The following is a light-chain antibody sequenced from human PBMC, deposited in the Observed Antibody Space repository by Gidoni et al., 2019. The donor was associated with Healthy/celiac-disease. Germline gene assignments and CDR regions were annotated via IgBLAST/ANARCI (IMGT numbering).Light chain of an antibody. CDR2: GAS. CDR3: QQYNNWSPST. J-gene: IGKJ4*02. Sequence: DIVMTQSQAPLSVSPGERATLYCRASQSVRSNLAWYQQKPGQAPRLLIYGASTRATGIPARFSGSGSGTEFTLTISSLQSEDFAVYYCQQYNNWSPSTFGGGTKVEIK. CDR1: QSVRSN. V-gene: IGKV3-15*01.